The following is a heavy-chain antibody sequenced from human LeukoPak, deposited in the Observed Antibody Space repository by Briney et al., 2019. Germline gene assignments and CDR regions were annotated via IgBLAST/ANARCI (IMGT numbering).Heavy chain of an antibody. CDR1: GYTFTGYY. CDR2: INPNSGGA. D-gene: IGHD2-15*01. CDR3: ARARGRYCSGGSCYSGGGY. V-gene: IGHV1-2*02. Sequence: ASVKVSCKASGYTFTGYYMHWVRQAPGQGLEWMGWINPNSGGANYAQKFQGRVTMTRDTSTSTAYMELRSLRSDDTAVYYCARARGRYCSGGSCYSGGGYWGQGTLVTVSS. J-gene: IGHJ4*02.